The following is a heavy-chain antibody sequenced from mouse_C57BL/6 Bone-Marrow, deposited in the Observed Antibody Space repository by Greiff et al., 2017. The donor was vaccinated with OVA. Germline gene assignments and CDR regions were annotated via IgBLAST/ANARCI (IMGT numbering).Heavy chain of an antibody. CDR1: GFSLTSYG. Sequence: VQGVESGPGLVAPSQSLSITCTASGFSLTSYGVHWVRQPPGKGLEWLVVIWSDGSATYNSALKSRLSISKDNSKSQVFLKMNSLQPDDTAMDYCARHREWDGYYAMDYWGQGTSVTVSA. V-gene: IGHV2-6-1*01. J-gene: IGHJ4*01. D-gene: IGHD4-1*01. CDR2: IWSDGSA. CDR3: ARHREWDGYYAMDY.